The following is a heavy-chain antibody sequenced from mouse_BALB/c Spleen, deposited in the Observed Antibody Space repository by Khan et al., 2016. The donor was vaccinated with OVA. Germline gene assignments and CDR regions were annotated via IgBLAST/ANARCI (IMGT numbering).Heavy chain of an antibody. D-gene: IGHD2-1*01. CDR3: ATHYGNPFAY. CDR2: IDPANGDT. J-gene: IGHJ3*01. Sequence: VQLKESGAELVKPGASVKLSCTGSGFNIKDTYMHWMNQRPEQGLEWIGRIDPANGDTKYGPKFQDQATLTADTSSNTAYLQLSSLTSEDTAVYVSATHYGNPFAYWGQGTLVSVS. V-gene: IGHV14-3*02. CDR1: GFNIKDTY.